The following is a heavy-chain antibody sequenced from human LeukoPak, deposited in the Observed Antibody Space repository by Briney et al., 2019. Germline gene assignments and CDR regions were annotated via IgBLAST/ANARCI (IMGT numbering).Heavy chain of an antibody. CDR1: GGSISSGGYY. D-gene: IGHD3-10*01. CDR2: IYYSGST. Sequence: SQALSLTRTVSGGSISSGGYYWSWIRQHPGKGLEWIGYIYYSGSTYYNPSLKSRVTISVVTSKNQFSLKLSSVTAADTAVYYCAREETYYYGSGSYYKALDAFDIWGQGTMVTVSS. V-gene: IGHV4-31*03. J-gene: IGHJ3*02. CDR3: AREETYYYGSGSYYKALDAFDI.